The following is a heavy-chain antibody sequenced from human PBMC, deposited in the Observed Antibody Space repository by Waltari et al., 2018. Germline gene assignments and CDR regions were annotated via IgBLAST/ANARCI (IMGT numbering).Heavy chain of an antibody. Sequence: EVQLVESGGGLVQPGGSLRLSCIASGFPVRNYWMHWVRQSPGKGLGWSSRISGDGTKANYADSVQGRFIISRDSAKNILYLQMSNLRADDAALYYCARGSDVVEVPAANGVVIGPWGQGTLVTVSS. CDR3: ARGSDVVEVPAANGVVIGP. CDR1: GFPVRNYW. CDR2: ISGDGTKA. D-gene: IGHD2-2*01. V-gene: IGHV3-74*01. J-gene: IGHJ5*02.